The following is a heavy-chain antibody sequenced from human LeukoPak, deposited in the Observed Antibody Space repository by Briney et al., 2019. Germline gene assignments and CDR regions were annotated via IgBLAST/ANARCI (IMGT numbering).Heavy chain of an antibody. D-gene: IGHD3-10*01. Sequence: GGSLRLSYAASGFTFSSCAMSWVRQAPGKGLEWVSAISGSGGSTYYADSVKGRFTISRDNSKNTLYLQMNSLRAEDTAVYYCAKEGSLEVTGFGETDAFDIWGQGTMVTVSS. CDR3: AKEGSLEVTGFGETDAFDI. J-gene: IGHJ3*02. CDR1: GFTFSSCA. V-gene: IGHV3-23*01. CDR2: ISGSGGST.